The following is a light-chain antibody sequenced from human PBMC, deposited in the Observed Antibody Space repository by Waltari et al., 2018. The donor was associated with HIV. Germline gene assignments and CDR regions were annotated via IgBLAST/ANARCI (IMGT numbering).Light chain of an antibody. CDR3: SSYTSSISLVV. Sequence: QSALTQPASVSGSLGQSNTLSCTGTSSDIGGYDYVSWYQQHPGRAPKLLIFEVANRPSGVSSRFSASKSGNTASLTISGLQAEDEADYYCSSYTSSISLVVFGGGTKLTVL. CDR1: SSDIGGYDY. J-gene: IGLJ3*02. V-gene: IGLV2-14*01. CDR2: EVA.